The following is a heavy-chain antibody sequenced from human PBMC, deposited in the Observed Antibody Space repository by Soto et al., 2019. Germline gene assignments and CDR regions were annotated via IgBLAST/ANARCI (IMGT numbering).Heavy chain of an antibody. D-gene: IGHD5-18*01. CDR1: GYTFTSYG. Sequence: QVQLVQSGAEVKKPGATVKVSCKASGYTFTSYGISWVRQAPGQGLEWMGWISAYNGNTNYAQKLQGRVTMTTDTSTSTAYMELRSLRSDDTAVYYCARCGYSYGYNDYYYYGMDVWGQGTTVTVSS. J-gene: IGHJ6*02. CDR3: ARCGYSYGYNDYYYYGMDV. V-gene: IGHV1-18*01. CDR2: ISAYNGNT.